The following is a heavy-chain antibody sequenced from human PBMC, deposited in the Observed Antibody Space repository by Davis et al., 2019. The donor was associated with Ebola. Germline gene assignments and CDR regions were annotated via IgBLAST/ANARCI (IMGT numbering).Heavy chain of an antibody. CDR1: AGTFSSYA. V-gene: IGHV1-69*06. CDR2: IIPIFGTA. J-gene: IGHJ5*02. Sequence: SVKVSCKASAGTFSSYAISWVRQAPGQGLEWMGRIIPIFGTANYAQKFQGRVTITADKSTSTAYMELSSLRSEDTAVYYCARVPVLRFLEGPLGWFDPWGQGTLVTVSS. CDR3: ARVPVLRFLEGPLGWFDP. D-gene: IGHD3-3*01.